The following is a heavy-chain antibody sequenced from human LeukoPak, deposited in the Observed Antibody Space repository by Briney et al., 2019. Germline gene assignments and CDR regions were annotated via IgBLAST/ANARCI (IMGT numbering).Heavy chain of an antibody. CDR1: GFTFDDYA. D-gene: IGHD3-3*01. J-gene: IGHJ4*02. CDR2: ISWNSGRI. V-gene: IGHV3-9*03. CDR3: AKDISPDFWSGSNFDY. Sequence: GRSLRLSCAASGFTFDDYAMHWVRQAPGKGLGWVSGISWNSGRIGYAASVKGRFSISRDNAKNSLYLQMNSLRAEDMALYYCAKDISPDFWSGSNFDYWGQGTLVTVSS.